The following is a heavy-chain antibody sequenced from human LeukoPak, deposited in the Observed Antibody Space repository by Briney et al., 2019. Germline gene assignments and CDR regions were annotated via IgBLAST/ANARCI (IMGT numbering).Heavy chain of an antibody. V-gene: IGHV3-53*01. Sequence: GGSLRHSCAASGFTVSSNYMSWVRQAPGKGLEWVSVIYSGGSTYYADSVKGRFTISRDNSKNTLYLQMNSLRAEDTAVYYRATYLNWVHAFDIWGQGTMVTVSS. D-gene: IGHD7-27*01. CDR2: IYSGGST. J-gene: IGHJ3*02. CDR3: ATYLNWVHAFDI. CDR1: GFTVSSNY.